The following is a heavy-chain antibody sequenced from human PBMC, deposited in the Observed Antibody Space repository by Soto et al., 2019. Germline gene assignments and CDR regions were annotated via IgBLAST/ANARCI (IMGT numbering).Heavy chain of an antibody. CDR3: TTIIPKGKWELGH. CDR1: GVSFTNAW. J-gene: IGHJ4*02. V-gene: IGHV3-15*05. CDR2: IKSKTDGATT. D-gene: IGHD1-26*01. Sequence: PXGSLRLSCAASGVSFTNAWMSWVRQAPGKGLEWIGRIKSKTDGATTDYAGPVKGRFTISRDDSKKTLFVQMSGLKTEDTAVYYCTTIIPKGKWELGHWGQGTLVTVSS.